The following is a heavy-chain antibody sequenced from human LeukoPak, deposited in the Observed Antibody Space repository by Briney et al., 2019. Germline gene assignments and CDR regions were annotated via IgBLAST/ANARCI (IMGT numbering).Heavy chain of an antibody. Sequence: PSETLSLTCTVSGGSISSYYWSWIRQPPGKGLEWIGYIYYSGSTNYNPSLKSRVTISVDTSKNQFSLKLSSVTAADTAVYYCARVSARLEIYWYFDLWGRGTLVTVSS. CDR1: GGSISSYY. CDR2: IYYSGST. J-gene: IGHJ2*01. D-gene: IGHD5-24*01. CDR3: ARVSARLEIYWYFDL. V-gene: IGHV4-59*08.